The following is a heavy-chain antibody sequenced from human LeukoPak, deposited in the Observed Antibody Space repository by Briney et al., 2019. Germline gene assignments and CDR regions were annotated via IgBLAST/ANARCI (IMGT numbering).Heavy chain of an antibody. CDR3: ARDHSRSGWYGELDY. J-gene: IGHJ4*02. D-gene: IGHD6-19*01. CDR2: INPSGGST. Sequence: ASVKVSCKASGYTFTSYYMHWVRQAPGQGLEWMGIINPSGGSTSYAQKFQGRVTMTRDTSTSTVYMELSSLRSEDTAVYYCARDHSRSGWYGELDYWGQGTLVTVSS. CDR1: GYTFTSYY. V-gene: IGHV1-46*01.